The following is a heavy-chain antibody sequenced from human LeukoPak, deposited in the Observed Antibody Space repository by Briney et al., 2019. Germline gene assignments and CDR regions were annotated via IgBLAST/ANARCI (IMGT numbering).Heavy chain of an antibody. J-gene: IGHJ4*02. CDR2: IYYSGST. V-gene: IGHV4-30-4*01. CDR1: GGSISSGDYY. Sequence: SQTLSLTCTVSGGSISSGDYYWSWIRQPPGKGLEWIGYIYYSGSTYYNPSLKSRVTISVDTSKNQFSLKLSSVTAADTAVYYCARAGIAWDSSKNYFDYWGQGTLVTVSS. CDR3: ARAGIAWDSSKNYFDY. D-gene: IGHD3-22*01.